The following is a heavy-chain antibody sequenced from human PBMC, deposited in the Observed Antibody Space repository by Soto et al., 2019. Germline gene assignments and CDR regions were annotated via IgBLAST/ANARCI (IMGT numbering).Heavy chain of an antibody. J-gene: IGHJ5*02. Sequence: EVQLLESGGGLVQPGGSLRLSCAASGFTFSSYAMSWVRQAPGKGLEWVSAISGSGGSTYYADSVKGRFTISRDNSKNTLYVQMNSLRAEDTAVYYCAKDSHSSGWYEHWGQGTLVTVSS. CDR2: ISGSGGST. CDR3: AKDSHSSGWYEH. D-gene: IGHD6-19*01. V-gene: IGHV3-23*01. CDR1: GFTFSSYA.